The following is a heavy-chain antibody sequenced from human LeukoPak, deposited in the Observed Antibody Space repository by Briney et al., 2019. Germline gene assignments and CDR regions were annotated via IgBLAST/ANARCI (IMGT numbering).Heavy chain of an antibody. CDR1: GGSISSSSYY. V-gene: IGHV4-39*01. Sequence: PSETLSLTCTVSGGSISSSSYYWGWIRQPPGKGLEWIGSIYYSGSTYYIPSLKSRVTISVDTSKNQFSLRLSSVTAADTAVYYCARQALGGDYFDYWGQGTLVTVSS. J-gene: IGHJ4*02. CDR3: ARQALGGDYFDY. CDR2: IYYSGST. D-gene: IGHD2-21*01.